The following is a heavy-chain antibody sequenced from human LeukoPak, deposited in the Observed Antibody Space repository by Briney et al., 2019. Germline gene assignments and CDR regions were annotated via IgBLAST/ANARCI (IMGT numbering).Heavy chain of an antibody. J-gene: IGHJ4*02. Sequence: SETLSLTCAVYGGSFSGYYWSWIRQPPGKGLEWIGEINHSGSTNYNPSLKSRVTISVDTSKNQFSLKLSSVTAADTAVYYCARTERGYSYGSFDYWGQGTLVTVSS. CDR2: INHSGST. CDR3: ARTERGYSYGSFDY. CDR1: GGSFSGYY. D-gene: IGHD5-18*01. V-gene: IGHV4-34*01.